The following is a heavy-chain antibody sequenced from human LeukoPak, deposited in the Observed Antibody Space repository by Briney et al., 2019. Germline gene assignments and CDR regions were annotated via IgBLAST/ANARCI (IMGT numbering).Heavy chain of an antibody. CDR1: GFTFSSYA. J-gene: IGHJ3*01. CDR2: ISYDGSNK. V-gene: IGHV3-30*04. D-gene: IGHD3-9*01. CDR3: ARVRHCSTSTCYWLDAFDV. Sequence: GRSLRLSCAASGFTFSSYAMHWVRQAPGKGLEWVAVISYDGSNKYYADSVKGRFTISRDNSKNTLYLQMNSLRAEDTAVYYCARVRHCSTSTCYWLDAFDVWGQGTMVTVSS.